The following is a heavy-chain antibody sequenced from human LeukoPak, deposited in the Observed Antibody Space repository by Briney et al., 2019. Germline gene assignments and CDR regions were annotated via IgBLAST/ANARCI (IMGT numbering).Heavy chain of an antibody. CDR2: INHSGST. CDR1: GGSFSGYY. V-gene: IGHV4-34*01. J-gene: IGHJ4*02. CDR3: WRLGPEVGADFWSGYYTRQNYFDY. Sequence: SESLSLTCAVYGGSFSGYYWSWIRQPPGKGLEWVGDINHSGSTNYNPSLKSRVTILLGTSKNHFFLQLSYVTAADTAVYYCWRLGPEVGADFWSGYYTRQNYFDYWGQRTLVTVSS. D-gene: IGHD3-3*01.